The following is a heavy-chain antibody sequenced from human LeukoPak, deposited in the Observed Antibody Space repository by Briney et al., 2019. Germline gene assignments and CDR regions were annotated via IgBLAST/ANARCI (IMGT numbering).Heavy chain of an antibody. CDR2: IIPIFGTA. Sequence: SVKVSCKASGGTFSSYAISWVRQAPGQGLEWMGGIIPIFGTANYAQKFQGRVTIAADESTSTAYMELSSLRSEDTAVYYCARCPSLVDGPVKTHYYYYYYMDVWGKGTTVTVSS. D-gene: IGHD4-11*01. J-gene: IGHJ6*03. CDR3: ARCPSLVDGPVKTHYYYYYYMDV. CDR1: GGTFSSYA. V-gene: IGHV1-69*13.